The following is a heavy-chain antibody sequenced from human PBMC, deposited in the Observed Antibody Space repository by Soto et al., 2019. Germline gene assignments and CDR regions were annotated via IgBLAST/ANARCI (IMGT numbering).Heavy chain of an antibody. CDR2: IIAILGIA. J-gene: IGHJ6*02. Sequence: QVQLVQSGAEVKKPGSSVKVSCKASGGTFSSYTISWVRQAPGQGLEWMGRIIAILGIAKYAQKFQGRVTITAYKSTSTAYMELSSLRSEDTAVYYCASMDFDSSEYYYYGMDVWGQGTTVTVSS. D-gene: IGHD3-22*01. V-gene: IGHV1-69*02. CDR3: ASMDFDSSEYYYYGMDV. CDR1: GGTFSSYT.